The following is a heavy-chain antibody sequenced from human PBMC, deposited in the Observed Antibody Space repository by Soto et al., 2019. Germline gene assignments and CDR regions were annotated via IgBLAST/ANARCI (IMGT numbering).Heavy chain of an antibody. CDR1: SGSISTYY. J-gene: IGHJ4*02. CDR3: AGGAAADYFDY. D-gene: IGHD6-13*01. Sequence: QVQLQESGPGLVKASETLSLTCTVSSGSISTYYWSWIRQPAAKGLEWIGRIHTSGRTLYNPSLKSRVTMSVGTSTIHFSLNLRSVTAADTAVYYCAGGAAADYFDYWGQGTLVTVSS. CDR2: IHTSGRT. V-gene: IGHV4-4*07.